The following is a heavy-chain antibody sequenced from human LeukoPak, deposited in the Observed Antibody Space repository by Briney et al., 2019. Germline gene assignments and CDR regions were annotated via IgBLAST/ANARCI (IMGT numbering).Heavy chain of an antibody. CDR1: GITVSSNY. CDR2: RYRDAGT. V-gene: IGHV3-66*01. CDR3: ARVGITTVRGATDY. Sequence: GGSLRLSCVASGITVSSNYMSWVRQAPGKGLEWVSVRYRDAGTYYSDSVKGRFTISRDISNNTLYLQMSSLRAEDTAVYYCARVGITTVRGATDYWGQGTLVTVSS. J-gene: IGHJ4*02. D-gene: IGHD3-10*01.